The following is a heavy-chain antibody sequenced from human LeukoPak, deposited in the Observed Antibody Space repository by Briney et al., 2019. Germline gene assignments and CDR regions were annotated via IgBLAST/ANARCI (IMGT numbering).Heavy chain of an antibody. V-gene: IGHV1-2*02. J-gene: IGHJ6*03. CDR1: GYTFTGYY. D-gene: IGHD6-19*01. Sequence: GASVKVSCKASGYTFTGYYMHWVRQAPGQGLEWMGWINPNSGGTNYAQKFQGRVTMTRDTSISTAYMELSSLRSDDTAVFYCARGVAGPYFYNYMDVWGKGTTVTVSS. CDR3: ARGVAGPYFYNYMDV. CDR2: INPNSGGT.